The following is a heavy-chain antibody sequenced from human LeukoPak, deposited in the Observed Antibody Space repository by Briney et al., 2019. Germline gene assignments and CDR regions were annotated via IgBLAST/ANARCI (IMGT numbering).Heavy chain of an antibody. Sequence: PGGSLRLSCAASGFTFSDYYMSWVRQAPGKGLEWVSHISSSGRTIYYADSVKGRFTISRDNAKNSLYLQMNSLRAEDTAVYYCAREEGPTYYYDSSGYYPSYFDYWGQGTLVTVSS. CDR2: ISSSGRTI. CDR3: AREEGPTYYYDSSGYYPSYFDY. D-gene: IGHD3-22*01. J-gene: IGHJ4*02. CDR1: GFTFSDYY. V-gene: IGHV3-11*04.